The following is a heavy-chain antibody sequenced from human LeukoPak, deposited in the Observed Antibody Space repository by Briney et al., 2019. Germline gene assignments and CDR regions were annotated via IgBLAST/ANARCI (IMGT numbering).Heavy chain of an antibody. CDR3: TGRDDYGDY. D-gene: IGHD1-26*01. CDR2: IRTKTNNYAT. Sequence: GGSLRLSCAASGFTFSGSAMHWVRQASGKGLEWVGRIRTKTNNYATAYLASVRGRFTISRDDSKNTAYLQMNSLKTEDTAVYYCTGRDDYGDYWGQGILVTVSS. J-gene: IGHJ4*02. CDR1: GFTFSGSA. V-gene: IGHV3-73*01.